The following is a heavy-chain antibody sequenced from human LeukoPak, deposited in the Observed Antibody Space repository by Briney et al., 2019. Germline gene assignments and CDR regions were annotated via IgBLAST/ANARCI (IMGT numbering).Heavy chain of an antibody. J-gene: IGHJ4*02. CDR3: ARDLPNIAARPYDY. D-gene: IGHD6-6*01. CDR1: GFTFSSYS. V-gene: IGHV3-21*04. CDR2: ISSSSSYM. Sequence: GGSLRLSCAASGFTFSSYSMNWVRQAPGKGLEWVSSISSSSSYMYYADSVKGRFTISRDNAKNSLYLQMSSLRSDDTAVYYCARDLPNIAARPYDYWGQGTLVTVSS.